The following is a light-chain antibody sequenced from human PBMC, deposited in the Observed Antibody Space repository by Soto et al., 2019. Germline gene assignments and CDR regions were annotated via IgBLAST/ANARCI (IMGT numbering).Light chain of an antibody. CDR1: QSVSSY. Sequence: EIVLTQSPATLSLSPGGRATLSCRASQSVSSYLAWYQQKPGQAPRLLIYDVSNRATGIPARFSGSGSGTDFTLTISSLEPEDFAVYYCQQRSNWPPSLTFGGGTKVDIK. V-gene: IGKV3-11*01. J-gene: IGKJ4*01. CDR3: QQRSNWPPSLT. CDR2: DVS.